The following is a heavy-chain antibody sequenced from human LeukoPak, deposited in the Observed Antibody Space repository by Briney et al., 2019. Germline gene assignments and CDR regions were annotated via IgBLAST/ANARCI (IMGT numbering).Heavy chain of an antibody. CDR1: GYTFTSYG. D-gene: IGHD6-13*01. Sequence: ASVKVSCKASGYTFTSYGISWVRQAPGQGLEWMGWINPNSGGTNYAQKFQGRVTMTRDTSISTAYMELSRLRSDDTAVYYCARGMYSSSWYYYYYYMDVWGKGTTVTISS. CDR3: ARGMYSSSWYYYYYYMDV. J-gene: IGHJ6*03. CDR2: INPNSGGT. V-gene: IGHV1-2*02.